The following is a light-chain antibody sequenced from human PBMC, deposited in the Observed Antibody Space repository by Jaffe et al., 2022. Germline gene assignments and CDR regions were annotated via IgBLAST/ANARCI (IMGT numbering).Light chain of an antibody. CDR1: YSNIGIDY. CDR2: END. CDR3: AAWDNSLTVEV. V-gene: IGLV1-51*02. J-gene: IGLJ3*02. Sequence: QSVLTQPPSVSAAPGQKVTISCSGSYSNIGIDYVSWYQQLPGTAPKLLIYENDKRPSGIPDRFSGSKSGTSATLGITGLQTGDEADYYCAAWDNSLTVEVFGGGTKLTVL.